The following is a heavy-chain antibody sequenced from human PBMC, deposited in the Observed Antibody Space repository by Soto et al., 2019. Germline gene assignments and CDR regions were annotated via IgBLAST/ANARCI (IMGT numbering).Heavy chain of an antibody. J-gene: IGHJ3*02. CDR3: ARAPGGIDAFDI. CDR2: TYYRSKWYN. V-gene: IGHV6-1*01. CDR1: GDSVSRNSAA. D-gene: IGHD3-16*01. Sequence: SQTLSLTCAISGDSVSRNSAAWHWIRQSPSRGHEWLGRTYYRSKWYNDYAVSVKSRISINPDTSKNQFSLQLNSVTPEDTAVYYCARAPGGIDAFDIWGQGTMVTVS.